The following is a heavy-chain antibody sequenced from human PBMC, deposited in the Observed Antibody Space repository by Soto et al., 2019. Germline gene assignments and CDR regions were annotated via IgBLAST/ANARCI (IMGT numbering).Heavy chain of an antibody. CDR1: GYTFTSYG. Sequence: QVQLVQSGAEVKKPGASVKVSCKASGYTFTSYGISWVRQAPGQGLEWMGWISAYNGNTNYAQKLQGRVTMTTDTTTSTAYMELRSLRADATAVYYCARDRFPYRVASYLGYWGQGTLVTVSS. D-gene: IGHD5-12*01. CDR2: ISAYNGNT. V-gene: IGHV1-18*01. CDR3: ARDRFPYRVASYLGY. J-gene: IGHJ4*02.